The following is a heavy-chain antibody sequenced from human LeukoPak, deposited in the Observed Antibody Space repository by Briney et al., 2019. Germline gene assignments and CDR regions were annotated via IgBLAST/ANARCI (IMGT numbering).Heavy chain of an antibody. J-gene: IGHJ4*02. V-gene: IGHV4-59*01. Sequence: PSETLSLTCTVSGGSIISYYWSWIRQPPGKGLEWIGYIYYSGSTNYNPSLKSRVTISVDTSKNQFSLKLSSVTAADTAVYYCARLLITMVRGVIIRTLDYWGQGTPVTVSS. CDR1: GGSIISYY. CDR3: ARLLITMVRGVIIRTLDY. CDR2: IYYSGST. D-gene: IGHD3-10*01.